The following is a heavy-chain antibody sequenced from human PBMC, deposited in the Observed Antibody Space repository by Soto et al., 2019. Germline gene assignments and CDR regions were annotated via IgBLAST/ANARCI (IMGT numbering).Heavy chain of an antibody. J-gene: IGHJ4*02. CDR2: IYYSGST. Sequence: QVQLQESGPGLVKPSQTLSLTCTVSGGSISSGDYYWSWIRQPPGKGLEWIGYIYYSGSTYYNPSLKSLVTISVDTSNNHFSLKLSPVTAADTAVYYCARVGGFGATTIDYWGQGTLVTVSS. CDR3: ARVGGFGATTIDY. D-gene: IGHD3-10*01. V-gene: IGHV4-30-4*01. CDR1: GGSISSGDYY.